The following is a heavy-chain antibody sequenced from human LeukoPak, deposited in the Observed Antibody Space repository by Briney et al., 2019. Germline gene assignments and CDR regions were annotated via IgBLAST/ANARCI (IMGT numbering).Heavy chain of an antibody. CDR1: GYTFTTDG. CDR3: ARDRGRGIATSDYYFDY. V-gene: IGHV1-18*01. Sequence: GASVRVSCKASGYTFTTDGISWVRQAPGQGLEWMGWISSYNGKTIYAQRLQGRVTMTTDTSTSTAYMDLRSLRSDGTAVYYCARDRGRGIATSDYYFDYWGQGTLVIVSS. J-gene: IGHJ4*02. CDR2: ISSYNGKT. D-gene: IGHD6-13*01.